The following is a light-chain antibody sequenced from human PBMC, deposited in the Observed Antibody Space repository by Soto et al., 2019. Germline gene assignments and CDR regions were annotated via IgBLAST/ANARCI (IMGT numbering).Light chain of an antibody. Sequence: EVVMTQSPATLSVSLGDRATLSCRASQSVSSNLAWYQQKPGQGPRLLIYGASNRATGIPDRFSGGGSGTDFTLTISRLEPADFAVYYCQQYGRSPLTFGGGTKVDIK. J-gene: IGKJ4*01. CDR2: GAS. CDR3: QQYGRSPLT. V-gene: IGKV3-20*01. CDR1: QSVSSN.